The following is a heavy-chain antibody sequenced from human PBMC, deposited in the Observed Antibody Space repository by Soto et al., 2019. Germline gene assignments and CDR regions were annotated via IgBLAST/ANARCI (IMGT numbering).Heavy chain of an antibody. V-gene: IGHV4-31*03. J-gene: IGHJ5*01. Sequence: QVQLQESGPGLVQPSQTLSLTCTVSGASISSGGFYWSWIRQFPGKGLEWIGYIDYRGRTFYNPSLKGRATISRDTAKSQFSLSVNSVTAADPAVFYCARVSAAGTRWFDSWGQGTLVTVSS. CDR3: ARVSAAGTRWFDS. CDR1: GASISSGGFY. CDR2: IDYRGRT. D-gene: IGHD6-13*01.